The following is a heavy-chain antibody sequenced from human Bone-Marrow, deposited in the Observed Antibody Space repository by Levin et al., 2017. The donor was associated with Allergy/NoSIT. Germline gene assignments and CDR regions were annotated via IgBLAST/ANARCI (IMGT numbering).Heavy chain of an antibody. CDR1: GFTFDDYA. D-gene: IGHD3-9*01. CDR3: AKEASRYFFAVSHFDF. J-gene: IGHJ4*02. CDR2: ISWDGKST. V-gene: IGHV3-43D*04. Sequence: LSLTCAASGFTFDDYAMHWVRQVPGKGLEWVSLISWDGKSTYYADSVKGRFTISRDNNNSSLFLQMDGLRADDTALYFCAKEASRYFFAVSHFDFWGQGTLVTVSS.